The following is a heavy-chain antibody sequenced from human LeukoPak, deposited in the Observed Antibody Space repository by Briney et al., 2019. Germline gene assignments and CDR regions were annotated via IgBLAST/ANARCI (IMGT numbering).Heavy chain of an antibody. CDR3: ARGRYGDYVPIDY. Sequence: SVKVSCKASGGTFSSYAISWVRQAPGQGLEWMGRIIPILGIANYAQKFQGRVTITADKSTSTAYMELSSLRSEDTAVYYCARGRYGDYVPIDYWGQGTLVTVSS. CDR2: IIPILGIA. J-gene: IGHJ4*02. V-gene: IGHV1-69*04. D-gene: IGHD4-17*01. CDR1: GGTFSSYA.